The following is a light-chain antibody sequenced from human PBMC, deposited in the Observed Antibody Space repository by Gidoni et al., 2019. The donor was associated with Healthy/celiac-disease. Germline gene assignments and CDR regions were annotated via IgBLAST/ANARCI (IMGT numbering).Light chain of an antibody. J-gene: IGLJ2*01. CDR3: CSYAGSSTVV. CDR2: EVS. CDR1: SSDVGSYNL. Sequence: QSALTPPAALSESPGTPFTISSTGTSSDVGSYNLVAWYQQHPGKAPKLMIYEVSKRPSGVSNRFSGSKSGNTASLTISGRQAEDEADYYCCSYAGSSTVVFGGGTKLTVL. V-gene: IGLV2-23*02.